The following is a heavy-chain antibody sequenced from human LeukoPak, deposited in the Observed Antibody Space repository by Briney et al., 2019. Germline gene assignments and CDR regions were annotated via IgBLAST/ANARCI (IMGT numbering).Heavy chain of an antibody. D-gene: IGHD3-10*01. J-gene: IGHJ4*02. CDR3: ARERGLSFDY. Sequence: PSETLSLTCAVSGGSFSNYYWTWIRQSPGKGLEWIGEINHSGTTVYSPSLKSRVTMSVDTSNNQFSLKLSSVTAADTAVYYCARERGLSFDYWGQGTLVTVSS. CDR2: INHSGTT. V-gene: IGHV4-34*01. CDR1: GGSFSNYY.